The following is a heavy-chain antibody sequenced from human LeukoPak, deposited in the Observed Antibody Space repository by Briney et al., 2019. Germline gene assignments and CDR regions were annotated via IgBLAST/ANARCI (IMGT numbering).Heavy chain of an antibody. J-gene: IGHJ4*02. CDR1: GFTFSSYW. Sequence: GGSLRLSCAASGFTFSSYWMSWVRQAPGKGLEWVANIKQDGSEKYYVDSVKGRFTISRDNAKNSLYLQMNSLRAEDTAVYYCARWGVRVVTARDFDYWGQGTLVTVSS. V-gene: IGHV3-7*01. D-gene: IGHD3-10*01. CDR2: IKQDGSEK. CDR3: ARWGVRVVTARDFDY.